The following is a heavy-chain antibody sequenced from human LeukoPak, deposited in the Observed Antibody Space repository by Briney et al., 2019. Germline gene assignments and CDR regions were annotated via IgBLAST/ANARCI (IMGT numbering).Heavy chain of an antibody. J-gene: IGHJ5*02. D-gene: IGHD1-26*01. CDR2: IYYSGST. V-gene: IGHV4-39*01. Sequence: PSETLSLTCTVSGGSISSSCYYWGWIRQPPGKGLEWIGSIYYSGSTYYNPSLKSRVTISVDTSKNQFSLKLSSVTAADTAVYYCARHGSYYTTWGQGTLVTVSS. CDR1: GGSISSSCYY. CDR3: ARHGSYYTT.